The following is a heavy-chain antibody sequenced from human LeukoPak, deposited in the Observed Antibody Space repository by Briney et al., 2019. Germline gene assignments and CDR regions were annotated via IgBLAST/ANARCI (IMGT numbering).Heavy chain of an antibody. Sequence: PGGSLRLSCAASGFTVSSNYMSWVRQAPGKGLEWVSVIYSGGSTYYADSVKGRFTISRDNSKNTLYLQMNSLRAEDTAVYYCARATAAGEPFPFDYWGQGTLVTVSS. CDR3: ARATAAGEPFPFDY. D-gene: IGHD6-13*01. J-gene: IGHJ4*02. CDR1: GFTVSSNY. CDR2: IYSGGST. V-gene: IGHV3-53*01.